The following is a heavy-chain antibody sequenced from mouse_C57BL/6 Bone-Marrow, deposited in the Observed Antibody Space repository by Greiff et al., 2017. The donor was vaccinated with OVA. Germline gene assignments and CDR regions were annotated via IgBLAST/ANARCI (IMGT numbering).Heavy chain of an antibody. V-gene: IGHV1-64*01. Sequence: QVQLQQPGAELVKPGASVKLSCKASGYTFTSYWMHWVKQRPGQGLEWIGMIHPNSGSTNYNEKFKSKATLTVDKSSSTAYMQLSSLTSEDSAVYYCALITTAAHYFDYWGQGTLSQSPQ. CDR1: GYTFTSYW. D-gene: IGHD1-1*01. J-gene: IGHJ2*01. CDR3: ALITTAAHYFDY. CDR2: IHPNSGST.